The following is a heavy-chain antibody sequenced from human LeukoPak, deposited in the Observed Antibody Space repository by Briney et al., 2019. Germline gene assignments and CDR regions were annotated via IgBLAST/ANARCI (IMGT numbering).Heavy chain of an antibody. J-gene: IGHJ4*02. CDR2: IRSKPNNYAT. V-gene: IGHV3-73*01. D-gene: IGHD3-22*01. CDR1: GLTFSGSA. Sequence: GGSLRLSCAASGLTFSGSAMHWVRQASGKGLEWIGRIRSKPNNYATAYAASVKGRFTISRDDSKNTAYLQMNSLKTEDTAVYYCAKDVPYRYYYDEGGYFDYWGQGTLVTVSS. CDR3: AKDVPYRYYYDEGGYFDY.